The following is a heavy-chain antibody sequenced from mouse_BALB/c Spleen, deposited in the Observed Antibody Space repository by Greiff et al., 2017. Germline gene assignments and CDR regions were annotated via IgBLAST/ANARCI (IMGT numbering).Heavy chain of an antibody. V-gene: IGHV1-80*01. D-gene: IGHD2-3*01. CDR2: IYPGDGDT. CDR1: GYAFSSYW. Sequence: QVQLKQSGPELVKPGASVKMSCKASGYAFSSYWMNWVKQRPGQGLEWIGQIYPGDGDTNYNGKFKGKATLTADKSSSTAYMQLSSLTSEDSAVYFCARGWLLRYAMDYWGQGTSVTVSS. CDR3: ARGWLLRYAMDY. J-gene: IGHJ4*01.